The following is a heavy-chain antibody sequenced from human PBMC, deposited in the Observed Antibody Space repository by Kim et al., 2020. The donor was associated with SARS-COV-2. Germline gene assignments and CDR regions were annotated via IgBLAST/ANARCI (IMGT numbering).Heavy chain of an antibody. V-gene: IGHV3-21*01. J-gene: IGHJ6*02. CDR2: ISSSSSYI. D-gene: IGHD3-9*01. Sequence: GGSLRLSCAASGFTFSSYSMNWVRQAPGKGLEWVSSISSSSSYIYYADSVKGRFTISRDNAKNSLYLRMNSLRAEDTAVYYCARSLIRDILTGYYLAYYYYGMDVWGQGTTVTVSS. CDR1: GFTFSSYS. CDR3: ARSLIRDILTGYYLAYYYYGMDV.